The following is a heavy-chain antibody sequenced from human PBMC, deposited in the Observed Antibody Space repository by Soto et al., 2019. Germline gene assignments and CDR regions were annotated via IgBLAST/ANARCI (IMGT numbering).Heavy chain of an antibody. V-gene: IGHV1-18*01. CDR1: GYTFTSYG. CDR3: ARAPNLHDYIWGSYLEYFQH. CDR2: ISAYNGNT. J-gene: IGHJ1*01. Sequence: ASVKVSCNASGYTFTSYGISLVRQAPGQGLEWMGWISAYNGNTNYAQKLQGRVTMTTDTSTSTAYMELRSLRSDDTAVYYCARAPNLHDYIWGSYLEYFQHWGQGTLVTVSS. D-gene: IGHD3-16*02.